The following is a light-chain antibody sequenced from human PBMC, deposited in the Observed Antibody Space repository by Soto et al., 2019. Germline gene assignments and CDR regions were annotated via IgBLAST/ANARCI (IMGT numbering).Light chain of an antibody. V-gene: IGLV2-8*01. CDR1: SSDVGAYDF. CDR3: CSYAGNKVV. J-gene: IGLJ2*01. Sequence: QSALSQPPSASGSPGQSVTISCTGTSSDVGAYDFVSWYQQFPDRAPKLIIYEVTKRPSGVPDRFSGSKSGNTAPLTVSALQAEDEADYYCCSYAGNKVVFGGGTKVTVL. CDR2: EVT.